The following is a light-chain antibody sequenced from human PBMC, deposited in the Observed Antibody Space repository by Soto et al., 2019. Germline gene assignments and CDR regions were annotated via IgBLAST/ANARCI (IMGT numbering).Light chain of an antibody. CDR2: GAS. J-gene: IGKJ5*01. Sequence: EIVLTQSPATLSVSPGERATLSCRASQSVSSNLAWYQQKPGQAPRLLIYGASTRATGIPARFSGSGSGREFTLTISSLQSEDFGVYYCQQYKNWPLTFGQGTRLEIK. CDR3: QQYKNWPLT. CDR1: QSVSSN. V-gene: IGKV3-15*01.